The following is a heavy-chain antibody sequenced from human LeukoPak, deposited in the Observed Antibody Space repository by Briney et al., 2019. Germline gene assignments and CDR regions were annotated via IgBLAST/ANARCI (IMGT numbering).Heavy chain of an antibody. V-gene: IGHV3-48*03. CDR2: ISGSGSPI. CDR1: GFTFSSFE. CDR3: ARVPYSSGWYNFDY. J-gene: IGHJ4*02. D-gene: IGHD6-19*01. Sequence: GGSLRLSCAASGFTFSSFEMNWVRQAPGKGLEWVSYISGSGSPIYYADSVKGRFTISRDNAKNSLYLQMSSLRVEDTAVYYCARVPYSSGWYNFDYWGQGTLATVSS.